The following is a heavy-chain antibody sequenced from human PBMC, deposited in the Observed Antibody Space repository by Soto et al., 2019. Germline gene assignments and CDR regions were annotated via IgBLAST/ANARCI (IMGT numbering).Heavy chain of an antibody. Sequence: SETLSFTCTVSGGSVSSGSYYWSWIRQPPGKGLEWIGYIYYSGSTNYNPSLKSRVTISVDTSKNQFSLKLSSVTAADTAVYYCARHYGDSTFDYWGQGTLVTVSS. D-gene: IGHD4-17*01. V-gene: IGHV4-61*01. CDR3: ARHYGDSTFDY. J-gene: IGHJ4*02. CDR1: GGSVSSGSYY. CDR2: IYYSGST.